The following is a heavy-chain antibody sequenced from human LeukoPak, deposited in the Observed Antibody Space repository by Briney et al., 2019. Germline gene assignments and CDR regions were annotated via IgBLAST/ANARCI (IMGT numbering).Heavy chain of an antibody. Sequence: PSETLSLICAVSGGSIISSYWWNWVRQPPGKGLEWIGEIYHSGSTNYNPSLKSRVTISVDKSKNQFSLKVSSVTAADTAVYYCARRPYSSSYNDYWGQGTLVTVSS. CDR1: GGSIISSYW. CDR3: ARRPYSSSYNDY. V-gene: IGHV4-4*02. CDR2: IYHSGST. J-gene: IGHJ4*02. D-gene: IGHD6-6*01.